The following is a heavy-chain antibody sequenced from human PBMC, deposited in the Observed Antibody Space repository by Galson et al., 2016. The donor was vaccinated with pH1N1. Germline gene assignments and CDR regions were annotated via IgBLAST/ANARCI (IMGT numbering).Heavy chain of an antibody. V-gene: IGHV1-69*13. J-gene: IGHJ6*02. Sequence: SVKVSCKASGGAFTSYSISWVRQAPGQGLEWMGGIIPIFDTINYAPRFQGRVTITADESTSTAYMELSSLRSDDTAVYYCARKTLTNQDRNFFVYGMDVWGQGTTVDVSS. CDR1: GGAFTSYS. D-gene: IGHD2-8*01. CDR2: IIPIFDTI. CDR3: ARKTLTNQDRNFFVYGMDV.